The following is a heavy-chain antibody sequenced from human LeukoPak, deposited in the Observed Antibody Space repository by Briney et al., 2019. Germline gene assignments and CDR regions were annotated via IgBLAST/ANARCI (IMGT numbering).Heavy chain of an antibody. CDR3: ARDKGYYYGMDV. CDR2: INPNSGGT. Sequence: ASVKVSCKASGYTFTGYYMHWVRQAPGQGLEWVGWINPNSGGTNYAQKFQGWVTMTRDTSISTAYMELSRLRSDDTAVYYCARDKGYYYGMDVWGQGTTVTVSS. J-gene: IGHJ6*02. V-gene: IGHV1-2*04. CDR1: GYTFTGYY.